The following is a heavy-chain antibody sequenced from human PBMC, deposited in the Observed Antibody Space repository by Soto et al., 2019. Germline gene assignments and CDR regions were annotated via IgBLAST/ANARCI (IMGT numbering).Heavy chain of an antibody. Sequence: QVQLVESGGGVVQPGRSLRLSCAASGFTFSSYAMHWVRQAPDKGLEWVAVISYDGSNKYYADSVKGRFTISRDNSKNTLYLQMNSLRAEDTAVYYCARDRLKYYYYGMDVWGQGTTVTVSS. V-gene: IGHV3-30-3*01. CDR3: ARDRLKYYYYGMDV. J-gene: IGHJ6*02. CDR1: GFTFSSYA. CDR2: ISYDGSNK.